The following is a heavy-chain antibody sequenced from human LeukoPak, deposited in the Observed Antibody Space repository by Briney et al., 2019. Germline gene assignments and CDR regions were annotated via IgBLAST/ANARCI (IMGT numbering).Heavy chain of an antibody. CDR3: ARDPRYCSSTSCTPGDWFDP. V-gene: IGHV3-33*01. J-gene: IGHJ5*02. Sequence: GGSLRLSGAASGFTFSSYGMHWVRQAPGKGLEWVAVIWYDGSNKYYADSVKGRFTISRDNSKNTLYPQMNSLRAEDTAVYYCARDPRYCSSTSCTPGDWFDPWGQGTLVTVSS. CDR2: IWYDGSNK. CDR1: GFTFSSYG. D-gene: IGHD2-2*01.